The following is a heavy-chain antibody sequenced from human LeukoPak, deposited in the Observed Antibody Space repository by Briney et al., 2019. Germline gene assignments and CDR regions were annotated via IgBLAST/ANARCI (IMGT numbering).Heavy chain of an antibody. V-gene: IGHV1-2*06. Sequence: VXQXXXXGXXWMGRIIPNRRARNYAQNFQGRGKITRETSISTAYMELSRLRPDDTAVYYCARGISGGFDIWGQGTMVTVSS. D-gene: IGHD2-21*01. CDR2: IIPNRRAR. J-gene: IGHJ3*02. CDR3: ARGISGGFDI.